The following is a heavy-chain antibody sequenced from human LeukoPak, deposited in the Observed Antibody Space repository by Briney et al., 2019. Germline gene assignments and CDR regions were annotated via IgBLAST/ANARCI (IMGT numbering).Heavy chain of an antibody. CDR3: ARGLGRQDSWSGYFNHYFDY. J-gene: IGHJ4*02. Sequence: SQTLSLTCAVSGGSISSGDYSWSWIRQPPGKGLEWIGYIYHSGSTYYNPSLKSRVTISVDRSKNQFSLKLSSVTAADTAVYYCARGLGRQDSWSGYFNHYFDYWGQGTLVTVSS. D-gene: IGHD3-3*01. CDR2: IYHSGST. V-gene: IGHV4-30-2*01. CDR1: GGSISSGDYS.